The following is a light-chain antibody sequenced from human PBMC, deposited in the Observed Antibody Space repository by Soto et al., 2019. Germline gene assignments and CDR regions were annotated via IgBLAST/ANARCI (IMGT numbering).Light chain of an antibody. V-gene: IGKV3-15*01. J-gene: IGKJ1*01. CDR1: QSVSSN. CDR2: GAS. Sequence: IVTTQSPATRSVSAGEEATPSCRASQSVSSNLAWYQQKPGQAPRLLIYGASTRATGIPARFSGSGSGTEFTLTISSLQSEDFAVYYCQQYNNWPRTFGQGTEVDIK. CDR3: QQYNNWPRT.